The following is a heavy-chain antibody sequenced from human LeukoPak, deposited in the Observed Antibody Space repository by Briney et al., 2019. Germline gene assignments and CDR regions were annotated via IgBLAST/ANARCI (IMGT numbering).Heavy chain of an antibody. Sequence: SETLSLTCTASSDSFSRRTSYWGWLRQPPGKGLEWIGSISYSGSTSYNPSLKSRVTISVDTSKSQFSLKLTSVTAADTAVYYCARVLDGGNSGAHYWGQGALVTVSS. CDR3: ARVLDGGNSGAHY. D-gene: IGHD4-23*01. V-gene: IGHV4-39*07. CDR1: SDSFSRRTSY. J-gene: IGHJ4*02. CDR2: ISYSGST.